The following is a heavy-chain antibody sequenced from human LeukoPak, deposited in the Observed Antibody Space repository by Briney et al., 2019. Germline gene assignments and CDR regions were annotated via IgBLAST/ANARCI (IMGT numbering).Heavy chain of an antibody. J-gene: IGHJ4*02. CDR2: INIGGTNT. D-gene: IGHD3-10*01. CDR3: ARGGGLVVRGVIITSYYFDY. V-gene: IGHV3-11*01. Sequence: NAGGSLRLSCAASGFTFNDYYMSWIRQAPGKGLEWLSYINIGGTNTHYADSVKGRFTISRDNAKKSLYLEMNNLRAEDTAVYYCARGGGLVVRGVIITSYYFDYWGQGTLVTVSS. CDR1: GFTFNDYY.